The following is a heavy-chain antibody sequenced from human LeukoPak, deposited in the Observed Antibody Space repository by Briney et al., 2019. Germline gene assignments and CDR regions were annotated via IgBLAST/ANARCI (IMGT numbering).Heavy chain of an antibody. CDR1: GFAFSSYN. V-gene: IGHV3-21*06. D-gene: IGHD2-2*01. Sequence: PGGSLRLSCAASGFAFSSYNMKWVRQAPGKGLEWVSFISTTSTYIYYAYSVKGRFTVSMDNSQNLLYLQMDSLRVEEPAVYYCERAGTCSSTSCDGGIEYWGQGTLVTVSS. J-gene: IGHJ4*02. CDR2: ISTTSTYI. CDR3: ERAGTCSSTSCDGGIEY.